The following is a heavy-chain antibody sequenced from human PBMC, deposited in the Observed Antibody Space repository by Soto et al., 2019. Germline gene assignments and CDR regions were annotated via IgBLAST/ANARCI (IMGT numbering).Heavy chain of an antibody. CDR1: GFSFRSFG. J-gene: IGHJ6*02. Sequence: QVQLVESGGGMVQPGGSLRLSCEVSGFSFRSFGMHWVRQAPGKGLEWVTVISHEGSYKHYADSVKGRFTISRDDSKNTLYLQMNSLRAEDTAVYYCAKEGGYGDRIADDYYYYGMDVWGQGTTVTVSS. CDR2: ISHEGSYK. V-gene: IGHV3-30*18. D-gene: IGHD4-17*01. CDR3: AKEGGYGDRIADDYYYYGMDV.